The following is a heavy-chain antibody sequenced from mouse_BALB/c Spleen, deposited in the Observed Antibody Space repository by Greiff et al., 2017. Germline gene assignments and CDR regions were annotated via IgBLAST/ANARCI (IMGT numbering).Heavy chain of an antibody. CDR2: ISYSGST. CDR1: GDSITSGY. CDR3: ARYDYVYYAMDY. D-gene: IGHD2-4*01. Sequence: EVKVVESGPSLVKPSQTLSLTCSVTGDSITSGYWNWIRKFPGNKLEYMGYISYSGSTYYNPSLKSRISITRDTSKNQYYLQLNSVTTEDTATYYCARYDYVYYAMDYWGQGTSVTVSS. J-gene: IGHJ4*01. V-gene: IGHV3-8*02.